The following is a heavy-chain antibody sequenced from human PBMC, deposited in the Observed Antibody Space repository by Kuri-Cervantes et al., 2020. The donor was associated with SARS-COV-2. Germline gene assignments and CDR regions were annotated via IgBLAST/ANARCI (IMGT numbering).Heavy chain of an antibody. J-gene: IGHJ4*02. Sequence: GESLKISCAVSGLRFSSQTMSWVRQAAGKGLEWVSGISGSGGSTYYADSVEGRFTISRDNSKNIVYMQVNSLRAEDTAVYYCARDQARSILIDYWGQGTLVTVSS. CDR1: GLRFSSQT. CDR2: ISGSGGST. D-gene: IGHD1-26*01. CDR3: ARDQARSILIDY. V-gene: IGHV3-23*01.